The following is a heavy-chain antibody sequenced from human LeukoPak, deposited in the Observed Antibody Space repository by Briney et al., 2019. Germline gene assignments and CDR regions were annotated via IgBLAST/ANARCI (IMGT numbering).Heavy chain of an antibody. V-gene: IGHV1-3*01. Sequence: ASVKVSCKASGYTFTSYAMHWVRQAPGQRLEWMGWINAGNGNTKYSQKFQGRVTITRGTSASTAYMELSSLRSEDTAVYYCARVSGGSRKYYFDYWGQGTLVTVSS. CDR2: INAGNGNT. J-gene: IGHJ4*02. CDR3: ARVSGGSRKYYFDY. CDR1: GYTFTSYA. D-gene: IGHD2-15*01.